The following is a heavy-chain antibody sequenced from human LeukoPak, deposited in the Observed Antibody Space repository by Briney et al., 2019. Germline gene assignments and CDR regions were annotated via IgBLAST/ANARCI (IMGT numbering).Heavy chain of an antibody. D-gene: IGHD3-3*01. CDR2: ISGSGGST. V-gene: IGHV3-23*01. CDR3: AKAEADFWSGYYYQTA. Sequence: GGSLRLSCAASGFTFSSYAMRWVRQAPGKGLEWVSAISGSGGSTYYADSVKGRFTISRDNSKNTLYLQMNSLRAEDTAVYYCAKAEADFWSGYYYQTAWGQGTLVTVSS. CDR1: GFTFSSYA. J-gene: IGHJ5*02.